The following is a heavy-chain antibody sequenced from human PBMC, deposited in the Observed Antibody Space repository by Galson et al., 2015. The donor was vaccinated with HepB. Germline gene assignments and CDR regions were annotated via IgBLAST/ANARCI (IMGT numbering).Heavy chain of an antibody. CDR3: ARAKRWLPPTHFDY. CDR2: IIPILGIA. Sequence: SVKVSCKASGGTFSSYTISWVRQAPGQGLEWMGKIIPILGIANYAQKFQGRVTITADKSTSTAYMELSSLRSEDTAVYYCARAKRWLPPTHFDYWGQGTLVTVSS. D-gene: IGHD5-24*01. V-gene: IGHV1-69*02. J-gene: IGHJ4*02. CDR1: GGTFSSYT.